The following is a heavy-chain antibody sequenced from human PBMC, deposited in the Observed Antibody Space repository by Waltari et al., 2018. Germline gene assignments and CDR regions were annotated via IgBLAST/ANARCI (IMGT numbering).Heavy chain of an antibody. V-gene: IGHV1-2*02. J-gene: IGHJ4*02. CDR1: GYTFTGYY. CDR2: INPNSGGT. CDR3: ARTRGYSYGPTEFDY. D-gene: IGHD5-18*01. Sequence: QVQLVQSGAEVKKPGASVKVSCTASGYTFTGYYMHWVRQAPGQGLEWMGWINPNSGGTNYAQKFQGRVTMTRDTSISTAYMELSRLRSDDTAVYYCARTRGYSYGPTEFDYWGQGTLVTVSS.